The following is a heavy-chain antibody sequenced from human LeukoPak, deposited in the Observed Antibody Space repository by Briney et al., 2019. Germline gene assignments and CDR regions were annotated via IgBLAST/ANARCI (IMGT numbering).Heavy chain of an antibody. J-gene: IGHJ5*02. CDR1: GFTFSSYG. CDR2: IWYDGSNK. CDR3: AREGAPAAIYVHWFDP. Sequence: PGRSLRLSCAASGFTFSSYGMHWVRQAPGKGLGWVAVIWYDGSNKYYADSVKGRFTISRDNSKNTLYLQMNSLRAEDTAVYYCAREGAPAAIYVHWFDPWGQGTLVTVSS. V-gene: IGHV3-33*01. D-gene: IGHD2-2*01.